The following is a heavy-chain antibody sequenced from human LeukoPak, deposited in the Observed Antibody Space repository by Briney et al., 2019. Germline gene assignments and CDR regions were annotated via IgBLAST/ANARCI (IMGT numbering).Heavy chain of an antibody. CDR2: ISSSGSAI. J-gene: IGHJ4*02. D-gene: IGHD2-15*01. CDR3: VRVKGSYFDY. Sequence: GGSLRLSCAASGFPLSSYSINWVRQAPGKGLEWVSYISSSGSAIYYVDSVKGRFTVSRDNAKNSLFLQMNSPRAEDTAVYYCVRVKGSYFDYWGQGALVTVSA. CDR1: GFPLSSYS. V-gene: IGHV3-48*01.